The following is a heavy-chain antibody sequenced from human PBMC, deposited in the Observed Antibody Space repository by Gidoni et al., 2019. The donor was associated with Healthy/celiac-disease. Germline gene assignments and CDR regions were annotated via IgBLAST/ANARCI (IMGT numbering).Heavy chain of an antibody. CDR3: AKDGYYYDSSGYSNWFDP. V-gene: IGHV3-30*18. CDR1: GFTFSSYG. D-gene: IGHD3-22*01. Sequence: QVQLVESGGGVVQPGRSLRPSCAPSGFTFSSYGMHWVRQAPGKGLEWVAVISYDGSNKYYADSVKGRFTISRDNSKNTLYLQMNSLRAEDTAVYYCAKDGYYYDSSGYSNWFDPWGQGTLVTVSS. J-gene: IGHJ5*02. CDR2: ISYDGSNK.